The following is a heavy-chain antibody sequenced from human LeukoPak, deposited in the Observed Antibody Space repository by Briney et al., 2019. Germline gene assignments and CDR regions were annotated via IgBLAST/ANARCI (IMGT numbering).Heavy chain of an antibody. CDR3: ARLTRGDIVVGYWYFDL. D-gene: IGHD2-2*01. J-gene: IGHJ2*01. Sequence: PSETLSLTCSVSGGSIRSYYWSWHRQPPGKGLEWIGYIYYSGSTNYNPSLKSRVTISVDTSKNQFSLKLSSVTAADTAVYYCARLTRGDIVVGYWYFDLWGRGTLVTVSS. CDR1: GGSIRSYY. CDR2: IYYSGST. V-gene: IGHV4-59*08.